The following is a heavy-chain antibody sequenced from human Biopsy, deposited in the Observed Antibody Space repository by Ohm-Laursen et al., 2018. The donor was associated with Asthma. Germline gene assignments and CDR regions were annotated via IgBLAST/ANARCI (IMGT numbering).Heavy chain of an antibody. CDR3: ARGWNCGGDCYSLDS. CDR2: IYRNGNT. J-gene: IGHJ4*02. CDR1: GDSIDSGDYS. Sequence: TLSLTCAVSGDSIDSGDYSWTWIRQSPGVGLEWIGYIYRNGNTYYNPTLKNRVTISIDRSKNQLSLRLGSVTAADTAVYYCARGWNCGGDCYSLDSWGQGTLVTVSS. D-gene: IGHD2-21*02. V-gene: IGHV4-30-2*06.